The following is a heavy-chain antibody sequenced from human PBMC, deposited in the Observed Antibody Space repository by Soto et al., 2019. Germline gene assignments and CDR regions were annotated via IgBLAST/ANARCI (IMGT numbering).Heavy chain of an antibody. CDR3: ARGPPTGWYIVGYYYMDV. CDR1: GGSLSGYY. D-gene: IGHD6-19*01. CDR2: INHSGST. V-gene: IGHV4-34*01. Sequence: SETLSLTCAVYGGSLSGYYWSWIRQQPGKGLEWIGEINHSGSTNYNPSLKSRVTISVDTSKNQFSLKLSSVTAADTAVYYCARGPPTGWYIVGYYYMDVWGKGTTVTVSS. J-gene: IGHJ6*03.